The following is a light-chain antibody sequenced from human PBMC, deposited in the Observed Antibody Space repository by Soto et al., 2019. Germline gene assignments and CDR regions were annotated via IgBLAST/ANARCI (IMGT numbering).Light chain of an antibody. Sequence: DIQMTQSPSSXSASVGDRVTITCRASQGIGKSVAWYQQKPGKVPKLLIYAASTLQSGVPSRFSGSGSETYFTLTISSLQPEDVATYYCQNYARAPWAFGQGTKVDIK. CDR3: QNYARAPWA. CDR1: QGIGKS. V-gene: IGKV1-27*01. CDR2: AAS. J-gene: IGKJ1*01.